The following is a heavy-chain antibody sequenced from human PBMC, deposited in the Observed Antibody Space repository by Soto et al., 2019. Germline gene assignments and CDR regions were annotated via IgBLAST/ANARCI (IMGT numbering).Heavy chain of an antibody. CDR2: IYSGGST. J-gene: IGHJ4*02. D-gene: IGHD1-26*01. V-gene: IGHV3-53*02. CDR3: ARCLKPLYGGSYFDY. CDR1: GFTVSSNY. Sequence: EVQLVETGGGLIQPGGSLRLSCAASGFTVSSNYMSWVRQAPGKGLEWVSVIYSGGSTYYADSVKGRFTISRDNSKNTLYLQMNSLRAEDTAVYYCARCLKPLYGGSYFDYWGQGTLVTVSS.